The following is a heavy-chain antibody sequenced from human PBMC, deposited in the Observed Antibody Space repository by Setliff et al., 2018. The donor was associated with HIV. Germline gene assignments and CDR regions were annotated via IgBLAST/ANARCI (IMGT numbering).Heavy chain of an antibody. D-gene: IGHD6-13*01. CDR3: ARGGRRSTWYLRGWYFDY. CDR1: GGSFNGYY. CDR2: INHSGST. Sequence: SETLSLPCAVYGGSFNGYYWRWIRQPPGKGLEWIGEINHSGSTNYNPSLKSRVIISVDTSKNQFSLRLTSVTAADTAVYYCARGGRRSTWYLRGWYFDYWGQGTLVTVSS. J-gene: IGHJ4*02. V-gene: IGHV4-34*01.